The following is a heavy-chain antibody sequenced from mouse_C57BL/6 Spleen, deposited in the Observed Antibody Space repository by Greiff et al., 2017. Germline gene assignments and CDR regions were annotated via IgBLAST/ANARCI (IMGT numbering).Heavy chain of an antibody. CDR3: AREGGPYYGYDY. D-gene: IGHD2-9*01. CDR2: INPNNGGT. J-gene: IGHJ2*01. Sequence: EVQLQQSGPELVKPGASVKISCKASGYTFTDYYMNWVKQSHGKSLEWIGDINPNNGGTSYNQKFKGKATLTVDKSSRTAYMELRSLTSEDSAVYYCAREGGPYYGYDYWGQGTTLTVSS. CDR1: GYTFTDYY. V-gene: IGHV1-26*01.